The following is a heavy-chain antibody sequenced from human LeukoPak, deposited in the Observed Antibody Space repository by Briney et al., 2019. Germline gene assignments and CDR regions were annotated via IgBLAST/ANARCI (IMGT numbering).Heavy chain of an antibody. V-gene: IGHV3-30*04. CDR3: ARASYYYGSGSIQLPENNWFDP. J-gene: IGHJ5*02. CDR2: ISLDGSNK. D-gene: IGHD3-10*01. Sequence: GGSLRLSCAASGFTFSSYAMHWVRQAPGKGLEWVTVISLDGSNKYYADSVKGRFTISRDNSKNTLYLQMNGLRAEDTAVYYCARASYYYGSGSIQLPENNWFDPWGQGTLVTVSS. CDR1: GFTFSSYA.